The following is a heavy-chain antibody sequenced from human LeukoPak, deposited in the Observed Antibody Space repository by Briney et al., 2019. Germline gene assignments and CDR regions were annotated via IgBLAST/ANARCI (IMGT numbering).Heavy chain of an antibody. CDR1: GGSIYSRDYY. Sequence: SETLSLTCTVSGGSIYSRDYYWSWIRQPPGKGLEWIGEINHSGSTNYNPSLKSRVTISVDTSKNQFSLKLSSVTAADTAVYYCARGSLAAAGTPRVLYFFDYWGQGTLVPVSS. CDR3: ARGSLAAAGTPRVLYFFDY. D-gene: IGHD6-13*01. CDR2: INHSGST. J-gene: IGHJ4*02. V-gene: IGHV4-34*01.